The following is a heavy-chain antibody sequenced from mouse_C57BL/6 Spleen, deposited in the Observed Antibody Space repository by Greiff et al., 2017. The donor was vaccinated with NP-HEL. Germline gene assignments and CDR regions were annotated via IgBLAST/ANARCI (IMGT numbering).Heavy chain of an antibody. D-gene: IGHD5-1*01. CDR1: GFTFSDFY. CDR3: ARDSTLYEGYFDV. V-gene: IGHV7-1*01. CDR2: SRNKANDYTT. Sequence: DVLLVESGGGLVQSGRSLRLSCATSGFTFSDFYMEWVRQAPGKGLEWIAASRNKANDYTTEYSASVKGRFIVSRDNSQSILYLQMNALRAEDTAIYYCARDSTLYEGYFDVWGTGTTVTVSS. J-gene: IGHJ1*03.